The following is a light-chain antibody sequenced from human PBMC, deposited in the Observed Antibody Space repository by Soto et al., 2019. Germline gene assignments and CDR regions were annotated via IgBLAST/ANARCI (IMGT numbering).Light chain of an antibody. CDR2: KAS. CDR3: QQYYTNSQAS. J-gene: IGKJ1*01. V-gene: IGKV1-5*03. CDR1: QNIDKW. Sequence: DVQMTQSPSTLSASVGDRVTITCRPSQNIDKWLAWYQQKLGKAPKLLIYKASSLETGVPSRFSGSGSGTEFSLTISNLEPDDFATYHCQQYYTNSQASFGQGTKVEIK.